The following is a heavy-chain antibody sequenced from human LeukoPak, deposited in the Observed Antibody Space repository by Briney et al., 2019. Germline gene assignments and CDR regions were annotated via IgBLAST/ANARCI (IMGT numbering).Heavy chain of an antibody. CDR3: ARERSTRDDAFDI. D-gene: IGHD2-2*01. J-gene: IGHJ3*02. CDR1: GGSISSYY. CDR2: IYYSGST. V-gene: IGHV4-59*01. Sequence: SETLSLTCTVPGGSISSYYWSWIRQPPGKGLEWIGYIYYSGSTNYNPSLKSRVTISVDTSKNQFSLKLSSVTAADTAVYYCARERSTRDDAFDIWGQGTMVTVSS.